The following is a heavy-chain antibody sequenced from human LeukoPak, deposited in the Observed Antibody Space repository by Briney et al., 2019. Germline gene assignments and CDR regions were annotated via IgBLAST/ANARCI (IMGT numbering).Heavy chain of an antibody. CDR1: GFTVSSYY. V-gene: IGHV3-53*04. J-gene: IGHJ6*02. D-gene: IGHD2-2*01. CDR3: ATQSPEYCSSTSCHQNYYYYYGMDV. Sequence: PGGSLRLSCAASGFTVSSYYMSWVRQAPGKGLEWVSFVYSGGSTYNADSVKGRFTISRHNSNNTLYLQMNSLRAEDTAVYYCATQSPEYCSSTSCHQNYYYYYGMDVWGQATMVTVSS. CDR2: VYSGGST.